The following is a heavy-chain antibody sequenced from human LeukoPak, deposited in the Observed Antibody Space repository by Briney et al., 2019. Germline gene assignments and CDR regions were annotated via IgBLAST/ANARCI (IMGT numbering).Heavy chain of an antibody. V-gene: IGHV4-34*01. CDR2: INHSGST. J-gene: IGHJ6*02. Sequence: NSSETLSLTCAVYGGSFSGYYWSWIRQPPGKGLEWIGEINHSGSTNYNPSLKSRVTISVDTSKNEFSLKLSSVTAADTAVYYCARSFKYGDDKTRGYGMDVWGQGTTVIVSS. CDR3: ARSFKYGDDKTRGYGMDV. CDR1: GGSFSGYY. D-gene: IGHD4-17*01.